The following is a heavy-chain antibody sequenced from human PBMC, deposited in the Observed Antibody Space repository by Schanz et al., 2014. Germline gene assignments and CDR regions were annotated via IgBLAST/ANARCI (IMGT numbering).Heavy chain of an antibody. CDR2: INAHTGNT. CDR1: GYIFGSHG. CDR3: ARDGEAAAGCDY. J-gene: IGHJ4*02. V-gene: IGHV1-8*01. Sequence: QVQLVQSGAEVKKPGASVKVSCKASGYIFGSHGMTWVRQAPGQGPELMGWINAHTGNTQYAQKFQGRVTMTRDTSTSTVYMELSSLRSEDTAVYYCARDGEAAAGCDYWGQGTLVNVSS. D-gene: IGHD6-13*01.